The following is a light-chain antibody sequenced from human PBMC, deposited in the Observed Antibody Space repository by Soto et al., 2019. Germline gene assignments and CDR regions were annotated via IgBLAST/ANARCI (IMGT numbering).Light chain of an antibody. CDR1: QSVFSS. J-gene: IGKJ1*01. CDR3: HQYHNWPA. V-gene: IGKV3-15*01. CDR2: GAA. Sequence: EIVMTQSPATLSVSPGERATLSCRASQSVFSSLAWYQQKPGQAPRLLIYGAATRATGIPARFSGSGSGTEFTLTINSLQSEDFAVYYCHQYHNWPAFGQGTKVAIK.